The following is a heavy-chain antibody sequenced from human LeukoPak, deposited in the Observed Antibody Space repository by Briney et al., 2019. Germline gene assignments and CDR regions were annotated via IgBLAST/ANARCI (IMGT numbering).Heavy chain of an antibody. CDR3: ARDPGSSGWYLFDY. J-gene: IGHJ4*02. V-gene: IGHV3-48*03. D-gene: IGHD6-19*01. Sequence: GGSLRLSRAASGFTFSSYEMNWVRQAPENGLEWVSYISSDSSTIKYADSVKGRFTISRDNAKYSLYLQMNSLRAEDTALYYCARDPGSSGWYLFDYWGQGTLVTVSS. CDR2: ISSDSSTI. CDR1: GFTFSSYE.